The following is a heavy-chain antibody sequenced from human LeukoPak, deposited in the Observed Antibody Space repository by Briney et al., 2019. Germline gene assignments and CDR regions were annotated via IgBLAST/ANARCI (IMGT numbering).Heavy chain of an antibody. CDR1: GYTFTSYY. J-gene: IGHJ4*02. Sequence: GASVKVSCKASGYTFTSYYMHWVRQTPGQGLEWMGRINPNNGGTNYAQKFQGRVTMTRDTSINTAYMELSRLTSDDTAVYYCTRMYDYGDLIPFDYWGQGTLVTVSS. CDR2: INPNNGGT. CDR3: TRMYDYGDLIPFDY. V-gene: IGHV1-2*02. D-gene: IGHD4-17*01.